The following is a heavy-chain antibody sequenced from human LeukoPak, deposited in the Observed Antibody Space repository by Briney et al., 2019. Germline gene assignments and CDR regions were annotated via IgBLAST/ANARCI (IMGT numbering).Heavy chain of an antibody. CDR1: GFSISSGYY. CDR3: ARQDSDIVVIPAAIEP. Sequence: SETLSLTCSVSGFSISSGYYWGWIRQPPGKGLEWIGSIYHVGRTYYNPSLKRRVTISVDTSKNQFSLKLSSVTAADTAFYYCARQDSDIVVIPAAIEPWGQGTLVTVSS. D-gene: IGHD2-2*01. J-gene: IGHJ5*02. V-gene: IGHV4-38-2*01. CDR2: IYHVGRT.